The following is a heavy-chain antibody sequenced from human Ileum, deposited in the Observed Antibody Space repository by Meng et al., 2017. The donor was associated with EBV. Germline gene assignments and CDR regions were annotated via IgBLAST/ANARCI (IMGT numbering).Heavy chain of an antibody. CDR3: ARSIVVVPAAIYY. CDR2: IYYSGST. D-gene: IGHD2-2*01. V-gene: IGHV4-39*01. CDR1: GGSISSSSYS. Sequence: HLRLQESGPGLVMPLATLSLPCTVPGGSISSSSYSWGWIRQPPGKGLEWIGSIYYSGSTYYNPSLKSRVTISVDTSKNQFSLKLSSVTAADTAVYYCARSIVVVPAAIYYWGQGTLVTVSS. J-gene: IGHJ4*02.